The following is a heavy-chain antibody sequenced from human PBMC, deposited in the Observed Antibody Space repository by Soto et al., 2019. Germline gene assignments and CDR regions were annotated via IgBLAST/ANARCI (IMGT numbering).Heavy chain of an antibody. CDR3: ARDRIAAAGIWRTGAVFDY. V-gene: IGHV3-21*01. D-gene: IGHD6-13*01. CDR2: ISSSSSYI. J-gene: IGHJ4*02. Sequence: GGSLRLSCAASGFTFSSYSMNWVRQAPGKGLEWVSSISSSSSYIYYADSVKGRFTISRDNAKNSLYLQMNSLRAEDTAVYYCARDRIAAAGIWRTGAVFDYWGQGTLVTVSS. CDR1: GFTFSSYS.